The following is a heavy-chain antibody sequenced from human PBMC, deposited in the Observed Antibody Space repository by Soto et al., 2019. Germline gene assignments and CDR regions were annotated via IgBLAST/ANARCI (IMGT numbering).Heavy chain of an antibody. CDR3: ARGQRFPDGFAP. Sequence: SETLSLTCSVSGGSMSSYYWTWIRQPAGEGLGWVGRVYSSGGTPYNSSLKSRVTISLDPTKNQFTLRLISVTAADTAVYYCARGQRFPDGFAPGGQGTWVTVSS. V-gene: IGHV4-4*07. D-gene: IGHD3-3*01. J-gene: IGHJ5*02. CDR1: GGSMSSYY. CDR2: VYSSGGT.